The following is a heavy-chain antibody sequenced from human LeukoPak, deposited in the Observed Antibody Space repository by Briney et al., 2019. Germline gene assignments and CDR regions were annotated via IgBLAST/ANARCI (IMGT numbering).Heavy chain of an antibody. CDR3: AREGGSAARSDY. J-gene: IGHJ4*02. CDR1: GFTFSTYS. D-gene: IGHD6-6*01. CDR2: ISSSGGSI. Sequence: GGSLRLSCAASGFTFSTYSMNWVRQAPGKGLEWVSYISSSGGSIYYADSAKGRFTISRDNAENSLYLQLNSLRAEDAAVYYCAREGGSAARSDYWGQGTLVTVSS. V-gene: IGHV3-48*01.